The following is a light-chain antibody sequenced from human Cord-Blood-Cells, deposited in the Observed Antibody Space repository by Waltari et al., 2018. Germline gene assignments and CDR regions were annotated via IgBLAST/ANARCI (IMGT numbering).Light chain of an antibody. V-gene: IGLV2-23*01. Sequence: QSALTQPASVSGSPGQSITISCTGTSSDVGSYNLVSWYQQHPDKAPKLMLYEGSKRPSGFSNRFSVSKAGNTASLTISGLQADDEADYYCCSYAGSSTSVFGGGTKLTVL. CDR2: EGS. CDR1: SSDVGSYNL. CDR3: CSYAGSSTSV. J-gene: IGLJ3*02.